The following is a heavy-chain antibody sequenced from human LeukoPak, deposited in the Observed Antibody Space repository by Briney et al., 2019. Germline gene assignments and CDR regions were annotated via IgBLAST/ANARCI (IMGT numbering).Heavy chain of an antibody. V-gene: IGHV4-59*01. Sequence: SETLSLTCTVSGDSSSFYYWSWIRQPPGKGLEWIGYVYHSGSPVYNPSLKSRVSISLDTPKNQFSLKLRSVTPADTAVYYCAGDYKTLAYWGQGTLVTVSS. CDR3: AGDYKTLAY. CDR2: VYHSGSP. CDR1: GDSSSFYY. J-gene: IGHJ4*02. D-gene: IGHD3-16*01.